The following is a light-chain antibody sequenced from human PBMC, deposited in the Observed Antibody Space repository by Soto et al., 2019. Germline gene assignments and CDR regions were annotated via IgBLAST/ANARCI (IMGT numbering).Light chain of an antibody. CDR2: EVN. CDR3: LSYTSANTRV. V-gene: IGLV2-14*02. J-gene: IGLJ3*02. Sequence: QSALTQPASVSGSPGQSITIACIGISSDVGSFDLVTWYQQHPGKAPKLVIYEVNNRPSGVSNRFSGSKSGNTASLTISGLQPEDEADYYCLSYTSANTRVFGGGTKLTVL. CDR1: SSDVGSFDL.